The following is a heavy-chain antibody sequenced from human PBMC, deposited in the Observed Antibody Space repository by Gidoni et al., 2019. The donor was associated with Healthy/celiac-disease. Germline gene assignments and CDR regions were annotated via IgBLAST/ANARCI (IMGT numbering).Heavy chain of an antibody. D-gene: IGHD2-2*01. CDR1: GFTFSSYA. Sequence: EVQLLESGGGWVQPGGSLRLSCAASGFTFSSYAMSWVRQAPGKGLEWVSAISGSGGSTYYADSVKGRFTISRDNSKNTLYLQMNSLRAEDTAVYYCAKDEMASPYYYYGMDVWGQGTTVTVSS. CDR2: ISGSGGST. V-gene: IGHV3-23*01. CDR3: AKDEMASPYYYYGMDV. J-gene: IGHJ6*02.